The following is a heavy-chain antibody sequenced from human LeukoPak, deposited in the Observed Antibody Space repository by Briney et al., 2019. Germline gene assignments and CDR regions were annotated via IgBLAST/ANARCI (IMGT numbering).Heavy chain of an antibody. Sequence: SETLSLTCTVSGGSISSSSYYWGWIRQPPGKGLEWIGSIYYSGSTYYNPSLKSRVTISVDTSKNQFSLKLSSVTAADTAVYYCARVNYDTPWRGTPIDYWGQGTLVTVSS. CDR2: IYYSGST. J-gene: IGHJ4*02. CDR1: GGSISSSSYY. D-gene: IGHD3-9*01. CDR3: ARVNYDTPWRGTPIDY. V-gene: IGHV4-39*07.